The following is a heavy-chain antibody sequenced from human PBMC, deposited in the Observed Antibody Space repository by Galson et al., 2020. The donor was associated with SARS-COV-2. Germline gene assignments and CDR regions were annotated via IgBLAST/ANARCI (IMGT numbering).Heavy chain of an antibody. CDR2: ITYDGSNK. V-gene: IGHV3-30-3*01. Sequence: GESLKISCAASGFTFSSYAMHWVRQAPGKGLEWVAVITYDGSNKYYADSVKGRFTISRDNSKNTLYLQMNSLRAEDTAVYYCARAPSDYYYGMDVWLQGATVTFSS. CDR1: GFTFSSYA. CDR3: ARAPSDYYYGMDV. J-gene: IGHJ6*02.